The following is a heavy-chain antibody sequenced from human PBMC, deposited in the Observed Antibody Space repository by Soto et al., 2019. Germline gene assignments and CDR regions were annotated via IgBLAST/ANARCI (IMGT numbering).Heavy chain of an antibody. CDR3: ARVRRIGMSGSPGDS. D-gene: IGHD3-10*01. CDR2: IYFTGTT. Sequence: SLTCDVSGYAISSGFYWACIRQPPGKRLEWIGNIYFTGTTSYNPSLKTRVTMSVDTSKNQFSLRLSSVTAADTAVFYCARVRRIGMSGSPGDSWGQGT. CDR1: GYAISSGFY. J-gene: IGHJ4*02. V-gene: IGHV4-38-2*01.